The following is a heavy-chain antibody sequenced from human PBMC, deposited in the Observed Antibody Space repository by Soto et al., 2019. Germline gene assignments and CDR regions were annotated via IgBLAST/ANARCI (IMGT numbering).Heavy chain of an antibody. Sequence: GGSLRLSCAASGFTFSSYSMNWVRQAPGKGLEWVSYISSSSSTIYYADSVKGRFTISRDNAKNSLYLQMNSLRAEDTAVYYCARAYDYGDSDDAFYIWGQGTMVTVSS. CDR1: GFTFSSYS. CDR3: ARAYDYGDSDDAFYI. V-gene: IGHV3-48*01. D-gene: IGHD4-17*01. J-gene: IGHJ3*02. CDR2: ISSSSSTI.